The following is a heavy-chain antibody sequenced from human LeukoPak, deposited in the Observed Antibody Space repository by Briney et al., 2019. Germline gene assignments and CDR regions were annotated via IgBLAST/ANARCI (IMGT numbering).Heavy chain of an antibody. CDR3: ARGGGPEILDAFDI. V-gene: IGHV1-8*03. CDR1: GYTFTSYD. J-gene: IGHJ3*02. CDR2: MNPNSGNT. D-gene: IGHD3-16*01. Sequence: GASVKVSCKASGYTFTSYDINWVRQATGQGPEWMGWMNPNSGNTGYAQKFQGRVTITRNTSISTAYMELSSLRSEDTAVYYCARGGGPEILDAFDIWGQGTMVTVSS.